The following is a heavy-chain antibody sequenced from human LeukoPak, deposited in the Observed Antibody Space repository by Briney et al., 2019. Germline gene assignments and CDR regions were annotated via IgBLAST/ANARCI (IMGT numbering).Heavy chain of an antibody. CDR1: GFSFINYA. CDR3: AKGSGRRYFDWYSAY. Sequence: GGSLRLSCAASGFSFINYAMSWVRQAPGKGLEWVSVISGGGVNIFYAESVKGRFTISRDDSKNTVYLQMNSLRAEDTAVYYCAKGSGRRYFDWYSAYWGQGTLVTVSS. J-gene: IGHJ4*02. CDR2: ISGGGVNI. D-gene: IGHD3-9*01. V-gene: IGHV3-23*01.